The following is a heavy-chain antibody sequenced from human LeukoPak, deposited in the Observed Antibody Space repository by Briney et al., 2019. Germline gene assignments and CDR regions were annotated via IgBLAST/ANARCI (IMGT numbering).Heavy chain of an antibody. V-gene: IGHV3-43*02. CDR2: ISADGGST. Sequence: PSGGSLRLSCVASGLNFDDSAMHWVRQAPGKGLEWVSLISADGGSTFSADSVKGRFSISRDNSKNSLYLQMNSLRSEDTAMYHCAKESGKFDYWGQGTLVAVSS. CDR3: AKESGKFDY. CDR1: GLNFDDSA. J-gene: IGHJ4*02.